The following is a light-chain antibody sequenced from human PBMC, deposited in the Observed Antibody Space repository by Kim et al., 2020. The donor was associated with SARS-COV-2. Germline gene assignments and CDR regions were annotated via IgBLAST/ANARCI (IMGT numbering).Light chain of an antibody. CDR1: QSVYSTY. J-gene: IGKJ4*01. V-gene: IGKV3-20*01. CDR3: QQYGGSPLT. CDR2: STS. Sequence: SPGERATLSCRASQSVYSTYLAWYQHKPGQAPRLLIYSTSSRATGIPDRFSGSGSGTDFTLTISRLEPEDFAVYYCQQYGGSPLTFGGGTKVDIK.